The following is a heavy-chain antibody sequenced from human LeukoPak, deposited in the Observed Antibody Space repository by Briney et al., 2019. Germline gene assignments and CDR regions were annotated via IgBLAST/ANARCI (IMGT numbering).Heavy chain of an antibody. J-gene: IGHJ4*02. Sequence: GGSLRLSCVVSGITVSNYDMSWVRQAPGKGLEWVSHIRESGGGTNYADSVKGRLTISRDNSKNTVYLQMNSLGVEDTAVYFCAKRGIVIRGVLIMGFHKAAYYFDYWGRGILVTVSS. CDR1: GITVSNYD. V-gene: IGHV3-23*01. CDR3: AKRGIVIRGVLIMGFHKAAYYFDY. D-gene: IGHD3-10*01. CDR2: IRESGGGT.